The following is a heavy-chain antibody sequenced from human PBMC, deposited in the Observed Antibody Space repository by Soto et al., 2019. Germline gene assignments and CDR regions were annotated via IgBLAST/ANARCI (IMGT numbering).Heavy chain of an antibody. Sequence: GGYLRLSCAASGFTFSSYAMSWVRQAPGKGLEWVSAISGSGGSTYYADSVKGRFTISRDNSKNTLYLQMNSLRAEDTAVYYCAKSATGYSSGWYDSYFDYWGQGTLVTVSS. CDR2: ISGSGGST. CDR1: GFTFSSYA. V-gene: IGHV3-23*01. CDR3: AKSATGYSSGWYDSYFDY. J-gene: IGHJ4*02. D-gene: IGHD6-19*01.